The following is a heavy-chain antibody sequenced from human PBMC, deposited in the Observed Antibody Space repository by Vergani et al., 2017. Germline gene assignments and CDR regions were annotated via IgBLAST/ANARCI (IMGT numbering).Heavy chain of an antibody. J-gene: IGHJ4*02. D-gene: IGHD1-1*01. V-gene: IGHV4-59*01. CDR3: AGSFELERRGFDY. Sequence: QVQLPESGPGLVKPSETLSLTCTVSGGSISSYYWSWIRQPPGKGLEWIGYIYYSGSTNYNPSLKSRVTISVDTSKNQFSLKLSSVTAADTAVYYCAGSFELERRGFDYWGQGTLVTVSS. CDR2: IYYSGST. CDR1: GGSISSYY.